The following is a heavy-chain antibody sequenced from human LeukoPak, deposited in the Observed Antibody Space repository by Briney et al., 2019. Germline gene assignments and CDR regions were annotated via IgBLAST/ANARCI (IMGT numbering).Heavy chain of an antibody. CDR3: ATDSSALFDP. CDR2: FDPEDGET. J-gene: IGHJ5*02. V-gene: IGHV1-24*01. D-gene: IGHD6-19*01. CDR1: GYTLTELS. Sequence: ASVKVSCKVSGYTLTELSMHWVRQAPGKGLEWMGGFDPEDGETIYAQKFQGRVTMTKDTSTDTAYVELSSLRSEDTAVYYCATDSSALFDPWGQGTLVTVSS.